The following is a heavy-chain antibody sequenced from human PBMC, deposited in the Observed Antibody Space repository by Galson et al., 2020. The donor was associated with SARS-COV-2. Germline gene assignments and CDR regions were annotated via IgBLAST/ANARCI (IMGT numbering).Heavy chain of an antibody. CDR2: FDPEDGET. Sequence: ASVKVSCKVSGYTLTELSMHWVRQAPGKGLEWMGGFDPEDGETIYAQKFQGRVTMTEDTSTDTAYMELGSLRSEDTAVYYCSTAPGIAAAGAPWGWFDPWGQGTLVTGSS. V-gene: IGHV1-24*01. J-gene: IGHJ5*02. CDR3: STAPGIAAAGAPWGWFDP. CDR1: GYTLTELS. D-gene: IGHD6-13*01.